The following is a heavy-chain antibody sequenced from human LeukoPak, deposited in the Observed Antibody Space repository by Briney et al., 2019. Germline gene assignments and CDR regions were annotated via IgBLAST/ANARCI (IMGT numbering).Heavy chain of an antibody. V-gene: IGHV4-4*02. D-gene: IGHD6-19*01. CDR3: ARVLAVAGTFDY. CDR1: GGSISSSNW. Sequence: SGTLSLTCAVSGGSISSSNWWSWVRQPPGKGLEWIGEIYHSGSTNYNPSLKSRVTILVDKSKNQFSLKLSSVTAADTAVYYCARVLAVAGTFDYWGQGTLVTVSS. CDR2: IYHSGST. J-gene: IGHJ4*02.